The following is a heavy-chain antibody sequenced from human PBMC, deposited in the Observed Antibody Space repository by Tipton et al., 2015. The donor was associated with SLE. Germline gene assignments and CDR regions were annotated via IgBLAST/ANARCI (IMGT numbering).Heavy chain of an antibody. CDR2: INYSGYT. Sequence: TLSLTCAVYGGSFNGFYWNWIRQSPGKGLEWIGEINYSGYTYYNPSLKSRVTISLDTSKNQFSLKLTSVTAADTAMYYCARDLSYYGSARYWFDRWGQGTLVTVSS. D-gene: IGHD3-10*01. CDR3: ARDLSYYGSARYWFDR. V-gene: IGHV4-34*09. CDR1: GGSFNGFY. J-gene: IGHJ5*02.